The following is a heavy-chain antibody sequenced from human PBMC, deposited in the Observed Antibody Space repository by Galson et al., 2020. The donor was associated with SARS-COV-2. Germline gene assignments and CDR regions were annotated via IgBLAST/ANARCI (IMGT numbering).Heavy chain of an antibody. CDR2: IDWDDDK. D-gene: IGHD6-19*01. J-gene: IGHJ3*02. Sequence: SGPTLVKPTQTITLTCTFSGFSLSTSGMCVSWIRQPPGKALEWLALIDWDDDKYYSTSLKTRLTISKDTSKNQVVLTMTNMDPVDTATYYCARIPNSSGWYGGLDAFDIWGQGTMVT. CDR1: GFSLSTSGMC. V-gene: IGHV2-70*01. CDR3: ARIPNSSGWYGGLDAFDI.